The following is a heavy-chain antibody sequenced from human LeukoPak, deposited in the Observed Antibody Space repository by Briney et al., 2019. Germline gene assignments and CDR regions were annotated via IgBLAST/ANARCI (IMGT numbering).Heavy chain of an antibody. Sequence: GGSLRLSCAASGFTFSSYAMSWVRQAPGKGLEWVSAISGSGGSTYYADSVKDRFTISRDNSKNTLYLQMNSLRAEDTAIYYCAKNGDRGAYCTGGTCYPYFYYYMDVWGKGTTVTI. CDR3: AKNGDRGAYCTGGTCYPYFYYYMDV. CDR2: ISGSGGST. J-gene: IGHJ6*03. D-gene: IGHD2-15*01. CDR1: GFTFSSYA. V-gene: IGHV3-23*01.